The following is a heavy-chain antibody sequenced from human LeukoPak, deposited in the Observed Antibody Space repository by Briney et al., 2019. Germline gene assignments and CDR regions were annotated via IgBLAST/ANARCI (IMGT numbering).Heavy chain of an antibody. CDR2: MNPNSGNT. CDR1: GYTFTSYG. D-gene: IGHD3-3*01. CDR3: ARSEGFLEWSVAFDI. V-gene: IGHV1-8*03. Sequence: ASVKVSCKASGYTFTSYGISWVRQAPGQGLEWMGWMNPNSGNTGYAQKFQGRVTITRNTSISTAYMELSSLRSEDTAVYYCARSEGFLEWSVAFDIWGQGTMVTVSS. J-gene: IGHJ3*02.